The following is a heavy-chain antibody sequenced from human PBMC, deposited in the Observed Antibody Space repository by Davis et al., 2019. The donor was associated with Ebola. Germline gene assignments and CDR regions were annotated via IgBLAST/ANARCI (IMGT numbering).Heavy chain of an antibody. V-gene: IGHV1-46*02. CDR1: GYTFKNSA. D-gene: IGHD3-9*01. CDR3: VRSTYDILIDFDF. CDR2: INPSGGST. Sequence: ASVKVSCKASGYTFKNSAISWVRQAPGQGLEWMGIINPSGGSTSYAQKFQGRVTMTRDTSTSTVYMELSSLRSEDTAVYYCVRSTYDILIDFDFWGQGTLVTVSS. J-gene: IGHJ4*02.